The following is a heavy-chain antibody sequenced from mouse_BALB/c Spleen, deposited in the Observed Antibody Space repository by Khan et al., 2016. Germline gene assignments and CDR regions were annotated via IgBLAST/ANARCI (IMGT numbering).Heavy chain of an antibody. J-gene: IGHJ4*01. V-gene: IGHV1-9*01. Sequence: QVQLQQSGAELMKPGASVKISCKATGYTFSTYWIEWVKQRPGHGLEWIGEILPGSGSATYNEKFKDKATFTADTSSNTAYMQLSSLTSEDSAVYYCGKWLLEAMDYGGEGTSVTVSA. CDR2: ILPGSGSA. CDR3: GKWLLEAMDY. CDR1: GYTFSTYW. D-gene: IGHD2-3*01.